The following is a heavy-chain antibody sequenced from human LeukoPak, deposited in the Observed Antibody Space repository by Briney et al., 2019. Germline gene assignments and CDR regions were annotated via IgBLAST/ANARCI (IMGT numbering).Heavy chain of an antibody. CDR2: INPNSGGT. D-gene: IGHD4-11*01. Sequence: ASVKVSCKASGYTFTGYYMHWVRQAPGQGLEWMGQINPNSGGTNYAQKFQGRVTMTRDTSISTAYMELSRLRSDDTAVYYCARDSDYSNYGLNWFDPWGQGTLVTVSS. J-gene: IGHJ5*02. V-gene: IGHV1-2*06. CDR1: GYTFTGYY. CDR3: ARDSDYSNYGLNWFDP.